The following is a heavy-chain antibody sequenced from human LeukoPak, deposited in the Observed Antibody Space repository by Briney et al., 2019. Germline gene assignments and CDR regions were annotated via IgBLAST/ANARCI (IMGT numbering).Heavy chain of an antibody. D-gene: IGHD3-10*01. CDR1: GGSISSYY. J-gene: IGHJ4*02. V-gene: IGHV4-59*01. Sequence: SETLSLTCIVPGGSISSYYWSWIRQPPGKGLEWIGYIYYSGSTTYNPSLKSRVTISVDTSKNQFSLRLSSVTAADTAVYYCARVQYYYGSGFDSWGQGTLVTVSS. CDR3: ARVQYYYGSGFDS. CDR2: IYYSGST.